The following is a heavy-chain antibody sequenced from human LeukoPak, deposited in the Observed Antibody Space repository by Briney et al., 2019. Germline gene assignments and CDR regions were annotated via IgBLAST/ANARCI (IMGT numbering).Heavy chain of an antibody. D-gene: IGHD5-18*01. V-gene: IGHV4-39*07. J-gene: IGHJ4*02. CDR2: IYYSGST. CDR1: GGSISSSSYY. Sequence: SETLSLTCTVSGGSISSSSYYWGWIRQPPGKGLEWIGSIYYSGSTYYNPSLKSRVTISVDTSKNQFSLKLSSVTAADTAVYYCARATGIQLWLMYYFDYWGQGTLVTVSS. CDR3: ARATGIQLWLMYYFDY.